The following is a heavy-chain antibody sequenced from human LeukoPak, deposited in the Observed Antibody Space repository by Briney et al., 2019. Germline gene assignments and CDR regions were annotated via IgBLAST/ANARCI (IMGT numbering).Heavy chain of an antibody. CDR1: GGSISSSSYY. Sequence: SETLSLTCTVSGGSISSSSYYWGWIRQPPGKGLEWIGSIYYSGSTYYNPSLKSRVTISVDTSKNQFSLKLSSVTAADTAVYYCARHYCSSTSCYAIRGMEIDYWGQGTLVTVSS. J-gene: IGHJ4*02. CDR3: ARHYCSSTSCYAIRGMEIDY. D-gene: IGHD2-2*01. CDR2: IYYSGST. V-gene: IGHV4-39*01.